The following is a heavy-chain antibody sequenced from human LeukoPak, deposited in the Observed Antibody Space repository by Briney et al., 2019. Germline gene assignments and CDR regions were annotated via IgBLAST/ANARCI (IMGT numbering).Heavy chain of an antibody. CDR3: ARAADSSCGVNKVYYYYYYYMDV. D-gene: IGHD6-6*01. Sequence: GGSLRLSCAASGFTFSSYAMHWVRQAPGKGLEYVSAISSNGGSTYYANSVKGRFTISRDNSKNTLYLQMGSLRAEDMAVYYCARAADSSCGVNKVYYYYYYYMDVWGKGTTVTVSS. CDR1: GFTFSSYA. J-gene: IGHJ6*03. CDR2: ISSNGGST. V-gene: IGHV3-64*01.